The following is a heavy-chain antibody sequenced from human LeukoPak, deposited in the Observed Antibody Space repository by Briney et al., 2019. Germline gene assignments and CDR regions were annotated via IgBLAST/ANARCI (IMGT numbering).Heavy chain of an antibody. Sequence: SETLSLTCTVSGGSINNFYWSWIRQPPGRGLEWIGYISHSGSTNYNPSLKSRVTMSVDTSKNQFSLKLSSVTAADTAVYYCAREIARYFDYWGQGTLVTVSS. CDR2: ISHSGST. J-gene: IGHJ4*02. CDR3: AREIARYFDY. D-gene: IGHD2-21*01. V-gene: IGHV4-59*12. CDR1: GGSINNFY.